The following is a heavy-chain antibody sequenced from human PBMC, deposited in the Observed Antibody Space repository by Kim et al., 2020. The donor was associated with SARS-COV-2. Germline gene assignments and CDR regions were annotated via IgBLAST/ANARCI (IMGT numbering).Heavy chain of an antibody. CDR1: GFTFSNSA. CDR3: ARDRALTTVNYYYGLDV. CDR2: ISYDGSNE. J-gene: IGHJ6*04. D-gene: IGHD4-17*01. V-gene: IGHV3-30-3*01. Sequence: GGSLRLSCAASGFTFSNSAMHWVRQAPGKGLEWVAVISYDGSNEDYAESVKGRFTISRDNSKNTLYLQMNSLRAEDTAVYYCARDRALTTVNYYYGLDVWGKGTTHTVSS.